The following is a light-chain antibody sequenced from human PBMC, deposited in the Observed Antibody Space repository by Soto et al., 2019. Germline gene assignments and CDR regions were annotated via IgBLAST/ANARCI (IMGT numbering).Light chain of an antibody. CDR1: SSNIGAGYD. CDR2: GNG. Sequence: QSVLTQPPSVFGAPGQRVTLFCTGSSSNIGAGYDVHWYQQSPGTAPKLLVYGNGFRPSGVPDRFSGSKSGASASLAIIGLQAGDEADYYCQSYDKSLSGSVFGGGTKLTVL. J-gene: IGLJ2*01. CDR3: QSYDKSLSGSV. V-gene: IGLV1-40*01.